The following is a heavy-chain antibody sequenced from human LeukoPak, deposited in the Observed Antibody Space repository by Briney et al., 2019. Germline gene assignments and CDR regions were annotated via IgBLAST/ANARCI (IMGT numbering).Heavy chain of an antibody. V-gene: IGHV4-59*01. CDR3: ARGGWYRAYYYGLDV. D-gene: IGHD1-14*01. CDR2: IYYTGST. CDR1: GGSISSYY. Sequence: SETLSLTCTVSGGSISSYYWSWVRQPPGKGLEWIGYIYYTGSTKYNPSLMSRVTISVDTSMNQFSLKLSSLTAADTAVYYCARGGWYRAYYYGLDVWGQGPTVTVSS. J-gene: IGHJ6*02.